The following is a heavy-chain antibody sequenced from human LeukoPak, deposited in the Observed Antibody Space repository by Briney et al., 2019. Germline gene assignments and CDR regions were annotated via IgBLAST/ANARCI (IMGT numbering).Heavy chain of an antibody. J-gene: IGHJ3*02. CDR3: ARRGSGGRSFDI. V-gene: IGHV4-61*01. CDR2: ISYSGST. D-gene: IGHD2-15*01. Sequence: SETLSLTCTVSGGSVSSGTYYWTWIRQPPGKGLEWIGYISYSGSTNCNPSLKSRVTISVDTSKSQFSLNLSSVTAADTAVYYCARRGSGGRSFDIWGQGTMVTVSS. CDR1: GGSVSSGTYY.